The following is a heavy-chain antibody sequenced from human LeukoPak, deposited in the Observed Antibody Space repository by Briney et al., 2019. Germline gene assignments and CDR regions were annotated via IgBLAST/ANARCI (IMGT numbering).Heavy chain of an antibody. CDR3: ARAKLPQFSVAHWFDP. J-gene: IGHJ5*02. CDR1: GDSVSSNSAA. Sequence: SQTLSLTCAISGDSVSSNSAAWNWIRPSPSRGLEWLGKTYYRSKWYNDYAVSVKSRITINPDTSKNQFSLQLNSVTPEDTAVYYCARAKLPQFSVAHWFDPWGQGTLVTVSS. CDR2: TYYRSKWYN. V-gene: IGHV6-1*01.